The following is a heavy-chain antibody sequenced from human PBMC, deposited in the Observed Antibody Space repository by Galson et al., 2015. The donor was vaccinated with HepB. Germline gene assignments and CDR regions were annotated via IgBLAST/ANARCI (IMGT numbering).Heavy chain of an antibody. D-gene: IGHD6-13*01. CDR3: ARDYASSWYFNHYYGMDV. CDR2: ISYDGSNK. J-gene: IGHJ6*02. CDR1: GFTFSSYA. Sequence: SLRLSCAASGFTFSSYAMHWVRQAPGEGLEWVAVISYDGSNKYYADSVKGRFTISRDNSKNTLYLQMNSLRAEDTAVYYGARDYASSWYFNHYYGMDVWGQGTTVTVSS. V-gene: IGHV3-30*04.